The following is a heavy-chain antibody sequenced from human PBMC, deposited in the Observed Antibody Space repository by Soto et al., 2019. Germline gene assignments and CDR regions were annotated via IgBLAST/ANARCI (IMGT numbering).Heavy chain of an antibody. CDR2: IYPGDSDT. Sequence: PGESLKISCEGSGYTFTNYWIGWVRQMPGKGLEWMGIIYPGDSDTRYSPSFQGQVTFSADKSTTSAYLQWSSLKASDTAIYFCARLQAAAGDNDLTFDYWGQGTLVTVSS. D-gene: IGHD6-13*01. CDR1: GYTFTNYW. J-gene: IGHJ4*02. V-gene: IGHV5-51*01. CDR3: ARLQAAAGDNDLTFDY.